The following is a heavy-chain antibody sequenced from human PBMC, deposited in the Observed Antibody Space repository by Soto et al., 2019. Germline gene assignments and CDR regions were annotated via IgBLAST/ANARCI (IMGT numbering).Heavy chain of an antibody. CDR3: VKFRGRAYHYYYMDV. J-gene: IGHJ6*03. D-gene: IGHD3-16*01. CDR1: GSSFRTFG. CDR2: GGSGGST. V-gene: IGHV3-23*01. Sequence: DVQLLESGGGLAQRGGSRGPPWEASGSSFRTFGMPWVRQAPGKGLEWVSYGGSGGSTYYADSVKGRFTISRDNSKNTLYLQMNSLRAEDTAVYYCVKFRGRAYHYYYMDVWGNGTTVTVSS.